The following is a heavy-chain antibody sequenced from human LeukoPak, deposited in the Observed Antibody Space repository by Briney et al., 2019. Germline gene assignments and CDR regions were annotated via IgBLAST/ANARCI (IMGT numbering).Heavy chain of an antibody. CDR3: AREYGSGSYSDY. V-gene: IGHV3-74*01. Sequence: PGGSLRLSCAASGFTFSSYWMHWVGQAPGKGRVWVSRINSDGSSTSYADSVKGRFTISTDNPKNTLYLQMNSLRAEDTTVYYCAREYGSGSYSDYWGQGTLVTVSS. CDR1: GFTFSSYW. D-gene: IGHD3-10*01. CDR2: INSDGSST. J-gene: IGHJ4*02.